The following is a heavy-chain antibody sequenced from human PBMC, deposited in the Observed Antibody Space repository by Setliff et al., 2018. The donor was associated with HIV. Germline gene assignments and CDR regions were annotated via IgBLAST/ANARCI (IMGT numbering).Heavy chain of an antibody. V-gene: IGHV3-21*01. CDR3: TRHGGRNGIDF. CDR1: GFTFSSYN. CDR2: ISSSGSFI. J-gene: IGHJ4*01. Sequence: LRLSCAASGFTFSSYNMDWVRQAPGKGLEWVSSISSSGSFIYYADSVKGRFTISRDNAQNSLYLQMNSLRAEDTAVYFCTRHGGRNGIDFWGHGTLVTVSS. D-gene: IGHD1-1*01.